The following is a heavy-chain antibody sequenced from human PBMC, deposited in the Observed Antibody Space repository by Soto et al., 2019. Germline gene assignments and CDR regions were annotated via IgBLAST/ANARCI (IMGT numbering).Heavy chain of an antibody. D-gene: IGHD3-22*01. J-gene: IGHJ3*01. CDR3: AKSSMRYDSSGPFRA. Sequence: GGPLSLSSAASGFTFSSYAMSWVRQAPGKGLEWVSAISGSGGSTYYADSVKGRFTISRDNSKNTLYLQMNSLRAEDTAVYYCAKSSMRYDSSGPFRAWGQGTMVTVSS. CDR1: GFTFSSYA. CDR2: ISGSGGST. V-gene: IGHV3-23*01.